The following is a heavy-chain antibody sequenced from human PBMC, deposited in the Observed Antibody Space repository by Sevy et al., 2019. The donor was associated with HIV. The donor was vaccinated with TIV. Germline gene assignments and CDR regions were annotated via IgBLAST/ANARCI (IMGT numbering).Heavy chain of an antibody. CDR3: ARELWPGDY. D-gene: IGHD2-21*01. J-gene: IGHJ4*02. Sequence: GGSLRLSCAASGFTFSDYYMGWVRKAPGKGQEWMANINQDGSQKNYVDSVKGRFTISRDNAKNSVSLQMNSLRVDDTAIYYCARELWPGDYWGQGTLVTVSS. CDR1: GFTFSDYY. CDR2: INQDGSQK. V-gene: IGHV3-7*01.